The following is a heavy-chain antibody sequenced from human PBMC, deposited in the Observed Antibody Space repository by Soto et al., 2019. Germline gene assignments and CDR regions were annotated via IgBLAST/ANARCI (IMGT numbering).Heavy chain of an antibody. CDR1: GFDFSSYA. D-gene: IGHD2-21*01. CDR3: GREADQHLPDY. V-gene: IGHV3-33*01. J-gene: IGHJ4*02. CDR2: IWYDGNNK. Sequence: QVQLVESGGGVVQPGRSLRLSCAASGFDFSSYAMHWVRQGPGKGLEWLAVIWYDGNNKYYADSVKGRFTISRDNSKNTVYLQMNSLRAEDTAVYYCGREADQHLPDYWGQGTLVTVSS.